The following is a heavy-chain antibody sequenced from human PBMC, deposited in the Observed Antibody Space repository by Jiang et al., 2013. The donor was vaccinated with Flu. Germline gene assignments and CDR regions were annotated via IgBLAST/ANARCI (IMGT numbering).Heavy chain of an antibody. D-gene: IGHD6-6*01. J-gene: IGHJ4*02. CDR1: GGSISSSSYY. V-gene: IGHV4-39*01. CDR2: IYYSGST. Sequence: GSGLVKPSETLSLTCTVSGGSISSSSYYWDWIRQPPGKGLEWIGSIYYSGSTYYKPSLKSRVTISVEKSKNQFSLKLRSVTAADTAVYYCARQQYSSSPFDHWGQGTL. CDR3: ARQQYSSSPFDH.